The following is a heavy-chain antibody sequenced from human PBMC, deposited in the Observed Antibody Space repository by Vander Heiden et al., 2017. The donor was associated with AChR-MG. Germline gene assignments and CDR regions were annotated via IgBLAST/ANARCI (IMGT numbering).Heavy chain of an antibody. J-gene: IGHJ4*02. Sequence: EVQMVESGGALVQPGRSLRLSCAASGFTFDDYAMHWVRQTPGKGLEWVSGISWDSGSIGYADSVKGRFTISRDNAKNSLYLQMNSLRAEDTALYYCAKDMFPYIGYDSAFDYWGQGTLVTVSS. D-gene: IGHD5-12*01. CDR3: AKDMFPYIGYDSAFDY. CDR1: GFTFDDYA. CDR2: ISWDSGSI. V-gene: IGHV3-9*01.